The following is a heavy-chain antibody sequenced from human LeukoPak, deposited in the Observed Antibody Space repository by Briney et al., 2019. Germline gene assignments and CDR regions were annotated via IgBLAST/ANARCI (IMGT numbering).Heavy chain of an antibody. Sequence: GGSLRLSCAASKFAFSSYAMSWVRQAPGKGLEWVSAISGSGGSTYYADSVKGRFTISRDNSKNTLYLQMNSLRAEDTAVYYCAKPNYGGNSGGFDYWGQGTLVTVSS. CDR1: KFAFSSYA. CDR3: AKPNYGGNSGGFDY. CDR2: ISGSGGST. D-gene: IGHD4-23*01. J-gene: IGHJ4*02. V-gene: IGHV3-23*01.